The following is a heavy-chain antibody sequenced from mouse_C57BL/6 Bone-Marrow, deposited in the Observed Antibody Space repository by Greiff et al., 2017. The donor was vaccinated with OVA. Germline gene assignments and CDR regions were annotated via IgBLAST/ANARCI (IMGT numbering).Heavy chain of an antibody. V-gene: IGHV1-4*01. CDR2: INPSGGYT. J-gene: IGHJ4*01. CDR3: AISTLTDGMDY. Sequence: VHLVESGAELARPGASVKMSCKASGYTFTSSTMHWVKQRPGQGLEWIGYINPSGGYTKYNQKFKDKATLTADKSSNTAYMQLSSLTSEDSAVYYCAISTLTDGMDYWGQGTSVTVSS. D-gene: IGHD4-1*01. CDR1: GYTFTSST.